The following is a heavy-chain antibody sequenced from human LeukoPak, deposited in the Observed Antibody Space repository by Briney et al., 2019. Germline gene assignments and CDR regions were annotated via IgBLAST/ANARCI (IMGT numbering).Heavy chain of an antibody. V-gene: IGHV3-15*01. CDR3: TTDIVATILGY. D-gene: IGHD5-12*01. Sequence: GGSLRLSCAASGFTFSNAWMSWVRQAPGKGLEWIGRIKSKTDGGTTDYAAPVKGRFTISRDDSKNTLYLQMNSLKTEDTAVYYCTTDIVATILGYWGQGTLVTVSS. CDR1: GFTFSNAW. J-gene: IGHJ4*02. CDR2: IKSKTDGGTT.